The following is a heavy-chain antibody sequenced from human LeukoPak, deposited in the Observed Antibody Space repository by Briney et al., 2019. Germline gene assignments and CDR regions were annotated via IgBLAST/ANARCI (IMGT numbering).Heavy chain of an antibody. CDR3: AREGGDYYDSSGYYIVDY. J-gene: IGHJ4*02. D-gene: IGHD3-22*01. CDR1: GYTFTSYD. Sequence: ASVRVSCKASGYTFTSYDINWVRQATGQGLEWMGWMNPNSGNTGYALKFQGRVTMTRNTSISTAYMELSSLRSEDTAVYYCAREGGDYYDSSGYYIVDYWGQGTLVTVSS. CDR2: MNPNSGNT. V-gene: IGHV1-8*01.